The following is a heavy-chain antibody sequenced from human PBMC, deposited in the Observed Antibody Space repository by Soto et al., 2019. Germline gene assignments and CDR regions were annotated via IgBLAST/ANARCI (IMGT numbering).Heavy chain of an antibody. CDR1: GFTFSSYG. Sequence: LRLSCAASGFTFSSYGMHWVRQAPGNGLEWVAVISYDGSNKYYADSVKGRFTISRDNSKNTLYLQMNSLRAEDTAVYYCAKDTSLYYDFWSGYYSYYYYGMDVWGQGTTVTVSS. CDR3: AKDTSLYYDFWSGYYSYYYYGMDV. CDR2: ISYDGSNK. D-gene: IGHD3-3*01. V-gene: IGHV3-30*18. J-gene: IGHJ6*02.